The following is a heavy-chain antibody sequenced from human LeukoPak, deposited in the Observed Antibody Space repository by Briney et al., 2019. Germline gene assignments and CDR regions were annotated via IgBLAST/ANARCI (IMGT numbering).Heavy chain of an antibody. D-gene: IGHD5-18*01. CDR1: GFTFSSYS. Sequence: PGGSLRLSCAASGFTFSSYSINWVRQAPGKGLEWVSSISRSNSYIYYAESVKGRFTISRDNPKNSLHLQMNNLRGEDTAVYYCARTGQGGIQLWSHFDYWGQGTLVTVSS. J-gene: IGHJ4*02. CDR3: ARTGQGGIQLWSHFDY. CDR2: ISRSNSYI. V-gene: IGHV3-21*01.